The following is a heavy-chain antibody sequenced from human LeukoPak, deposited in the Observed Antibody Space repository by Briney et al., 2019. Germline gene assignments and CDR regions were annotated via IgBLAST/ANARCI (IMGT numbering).Heavy chain of an antibody. CDR3: ARYREMATIDY. CDR2: IYYSGST. CDR1: GGSIRSYY. Sequence: SETLSLTCTVSGGSIRSYYWSWIRQPPGKGLEWIGYIYYSGSTNYNPSLKSRVTISVDTSKNQFSLKLSSVTAAGTAVFYCARYREMATIDYWGQATLDTVSS. V-gene: IGHV4-59*01. D-gene: IGHD5-24*01. J-gene: IGHJ4*02.